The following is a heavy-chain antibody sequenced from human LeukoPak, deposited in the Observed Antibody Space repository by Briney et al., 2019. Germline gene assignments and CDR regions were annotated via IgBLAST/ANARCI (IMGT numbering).Heavy chain of an antibody. Sequence: ASVKVSCKASGYTFTGYYMHWVRQAPGQGLEWMGWINPNSGGTNSAQKFQGRVTMTRDTSISTAYMELGGLRSDDTAVYYCARTPRVYYDHLVDYWGQGTLVTVSS. V-gene: IGHV1-2*02. D-gene: IGHD3-22*01. CDR2: INPNSGGT. CDR3: ARTPRVYYDHLVDY. CDR1: GYTFTGYY. J-gene: IGHJ4*02.